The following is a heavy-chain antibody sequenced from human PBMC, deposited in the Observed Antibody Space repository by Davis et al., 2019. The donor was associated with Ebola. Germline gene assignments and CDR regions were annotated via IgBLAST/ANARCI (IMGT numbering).Heavy chain of an antibody. CDR2: ISGSGGST. V-gene: IGHV3-23*01. J-gene: IGHJ4*02. D-gene: IGHD4-23*01. Sequence: GESLKISCAASGFTFSNYAMSWVRQAPGKGLEWVSAISGSGGSTYYADSVKGRFTISRDNSKNTLYLQMNSLRAEDTAVYYCANLDYGDNSGFDYWGQGTLVTVSS. CDR1: GFTFSNYA. CDR3: ANLDYGDNSGFDY.